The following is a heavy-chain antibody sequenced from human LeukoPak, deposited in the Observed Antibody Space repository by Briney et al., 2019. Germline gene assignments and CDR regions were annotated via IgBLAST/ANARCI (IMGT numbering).Heavy chain of an antibody. CDR2: IIPIFGTA. CDR3: ASRGRDGYNSFDY. Sequence: SVKVSCKASGGTFSSYAISWVRQAPGQGLEWMGGIIPIFGTANYAQKFQGRVTITTDESTSTAYMELSSLRSEDTAVYYCASRGRDGYNSFDYWGQGTLVTVSS. V-gene: IGHV1-69*05. D-gene: IGHD5-24*01. CDR1: GGTFSSYA. J-gene: IGHJ4*02.